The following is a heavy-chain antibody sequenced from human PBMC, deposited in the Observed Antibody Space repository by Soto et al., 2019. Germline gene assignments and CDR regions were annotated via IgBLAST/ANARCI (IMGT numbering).Heavy chain of an antibody. D-gene: IGHD6-6*01. CDR1: EFIFSGYT. J-gene: IGHJ6*02. Sequence: EVQLVESGGGLVKPGGSLRLSCAASEFIFSGYTMNWVRQAPGKGLEWVSSISRTSSNIYYADSVKGRFTISRDNAKNSLYLQMDSLRAEDTAVYYCVRARARGQQLVYAMDVWGQGTTVTVFS. CDR2: ISRTSSNI. CDR3: VRARARGQQLVYAMDV. V-gene: IGHV3-21*01.